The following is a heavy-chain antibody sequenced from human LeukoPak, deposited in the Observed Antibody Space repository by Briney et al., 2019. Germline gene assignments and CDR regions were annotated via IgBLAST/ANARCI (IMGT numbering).Heavy chain of an antibody. J-gene: IGHJ3*02. V-gene: IGHV5-51*01. CDR1: GYSFTSYW. CDR3: ARQWRSYPDAFDI. D-gene: IGHD3-10*01. CDR2: IYPGDSDT. Sequence: GESPKISCKGSGYSFTSYWIGWVRQMPGKGLEWMGIIYPGDSDTRYSPSFQGQVTISADKSISTAYLQWSSLKASDTAMYYCARQWRSYPDAFDIWGQGTMVTVSS.